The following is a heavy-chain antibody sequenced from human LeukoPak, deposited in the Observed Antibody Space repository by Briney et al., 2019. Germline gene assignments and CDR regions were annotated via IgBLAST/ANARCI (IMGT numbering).Heavy chain of an antibody. CDR2: INQDESSQ. V-gene: IGHV3-7*01. CDR3: ARGEFGDYYYFYMDV. J-gene: IGHJ6*03. D-gene: IGHD2/OR15-2a*01. Sequence: GGSLRLSCAASGFSFTTYWMGWVRQAPGKGLEWVANINQDESSQYYVDAVRGRFTISRDDAKNSLFLQMNSLRAEDTATYYCARGEFGDYYYFYMDVWGKGTTVTVSS. CDR1: GFSFTTYW.